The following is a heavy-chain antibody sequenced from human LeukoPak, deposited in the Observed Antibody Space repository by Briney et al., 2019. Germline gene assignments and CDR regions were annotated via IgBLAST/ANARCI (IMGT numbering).Heavy chain of an antibody. CDR3: ARDSSPRASGSYWGYYYYYMDV. CDR2: INPNSGGT. J-gene: IGHJ6*03. CDR1: GYTFTDYY. Sequence: ASVKVSCKASGYTFTDYYMHWVRQAPGQGLEWMGWINPNSGGTNYAQKFQGRVTMTRDTSISTAYMELSRLRSDDTAVYYCARDSSPRASGSYWGYYYYYMDVWGKGTTVTVSS. V-gene: IGHV1-2*02. D-gene: IGHD1-26*01.